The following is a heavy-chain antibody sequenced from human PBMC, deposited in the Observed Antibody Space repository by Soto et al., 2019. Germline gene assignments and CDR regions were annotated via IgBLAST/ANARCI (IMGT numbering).Heavy chain of an antibody. V-gene: IGHV3-21*01. CDR1: GFTFSTYT. D-gene: IGHD6-13*01. CDR3: ARVIHSSSWHALDY. Sequence: GSLRLSCVASGFTFSTYTMNWVRQAPGKGLEWVSFITSGSNYMSYGDSMKGRFTISRDDAKNSLYLQMNSLRAEDTAVYYCARVIHSSSWHALDYWGQGTMVTVSS. J-gene: IGHJ4*02. CDR2: ITSGSNYM.